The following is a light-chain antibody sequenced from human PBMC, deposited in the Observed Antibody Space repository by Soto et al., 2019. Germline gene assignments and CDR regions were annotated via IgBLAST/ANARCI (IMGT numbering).Light chain of an antibody. CDR2: GNN. CDR3: QSYDSSLTGSVV. J-gene: IGLJ2*01. Sequence: QSALTQPPSVSGAPGQRLTISCTGSSSNIGAGYDVHWYQQLPGTAPKLLIYGNNNRPSGVPDRFSGSTSGTSASLAITGLQADDEGDYYCQSYDSSLTGSVVFGGGTKLTVL. CDR1: SSNIGAGYD. V-gene: IGLV1-40*01.